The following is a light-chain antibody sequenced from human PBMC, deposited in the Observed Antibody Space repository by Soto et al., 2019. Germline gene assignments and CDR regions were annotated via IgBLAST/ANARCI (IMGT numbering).Light chain of an antibody. V-gene: IGKV4-1*01. CDR2: WAS. CDR1: QPVIYSPNNKNY. CDR3: QQCYGIPET. J-gene: IGKJ2*01. Sequence: VGLRQAPETLAVRLVGRASRNWKSSQPVIYSPNNKNYLAWYQQKPGQPPKLLIYWASTRESGVPDRFTGSGSATDFTLTITSLQAEDVAVYYCQQCYGIPETFGQGTKVDIK.